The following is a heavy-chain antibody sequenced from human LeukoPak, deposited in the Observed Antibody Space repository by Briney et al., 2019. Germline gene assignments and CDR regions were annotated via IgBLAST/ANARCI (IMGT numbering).Heavy chain of an antibody. J-gene: IGHJ6*03. CDR2: IYHSGST. D-gene: IGHD2-2*01. V-gene: IGHV4-38-2*01. CDR1: GYSISSGYY. CDR3: ARRNIVVVPAAPHYYYYYYMDV. Sequence: SETLSLTCAVSGYSISSGYYWGWIRQPPGKGLEWTGSIYHSGSTYYNPSLKSRVTISVDTSKNQFSLKLSSVTAADTAVYYCARRNIVVVPAAPHYYYYYYMDVWGKGTTVTVSS.